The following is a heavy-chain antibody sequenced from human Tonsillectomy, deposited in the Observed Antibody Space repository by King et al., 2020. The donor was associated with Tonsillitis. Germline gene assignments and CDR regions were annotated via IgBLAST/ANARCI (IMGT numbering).Heavy chain of an antibody. V-gene: IGHV4-59*01. CDR2: VYYTGTT. CDR3: AGVVRPQLIPPLQHYYYGMDV. Sequence: QLQESGPGLVKPSETLSLTCTVSGGSITDFCWSWIRQPPGKGLEWLGYVYYTGTTNYSPSLKSRVTISLDTSKRQFSLRLSSLTAADTAVYYCAGVVRPQLIPPLQHYYYGMDVWGQGTTVTVSS. D-gene: IGHD6-6*01. J-gene: IGHJ6*02. CDR1: GGSITDFC.